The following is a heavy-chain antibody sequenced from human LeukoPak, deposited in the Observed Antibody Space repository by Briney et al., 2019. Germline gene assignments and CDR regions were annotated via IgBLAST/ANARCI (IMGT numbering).Heavy chain of an antibody. Sequence: PSETLSLTCAVYGGSFSGYYWSWIRQPPGKGLEWIGEINHSGSTNYNPSLKSRVTISVDTSKNQFSLKLSSVTAADTAVYYCARERDYYDSSGSPRYFDYWGQGTLVTASS. CDR1: GGSFSGYY. J-gene: IGHJ4*02. V-gene: IGHV4-34*01. D-gene: IGHD3-22*01. CDR3: ARERDYYDSSGSPRYFDY. CDR2: INHSGST.